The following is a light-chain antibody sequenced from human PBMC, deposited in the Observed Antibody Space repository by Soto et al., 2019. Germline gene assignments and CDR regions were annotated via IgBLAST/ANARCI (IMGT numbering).Light chain of an antibody. Sequence: TQSPDTLSASLGEIVTLSCKASQSIGPNLAWYQQRPGQAPRLLIHRASMRATGVPARFIGRGYGTEFTLTLTNLQSEDFAVYFCQQYENWHPYNFGQGTKLDI. J-gene: IGKJ2*01. CDR2: RAS. CDR3: QQYENWHPYN. V-gene: IGKV3-15*01. CDR1: QSIGPN.